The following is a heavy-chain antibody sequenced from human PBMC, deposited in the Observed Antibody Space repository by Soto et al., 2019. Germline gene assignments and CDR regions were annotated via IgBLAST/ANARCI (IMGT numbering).Heavy chain of an antibody. Sequence: QVQLQELGPGLVKPSQTLSLTSTVSPGSVSSGGYYWSWIRQHPRKRLEWIGYIYYNGITDYNSTLKSRLIISVDTSKNQFSLILSSVTAANTAVFYCARARIYGSEKTVFDFCGQGTQVTVSS. V-gene: IGHV4-31*03. D-gene: IGHD3-10*01. CDR2: IYYNGIT. CDR3: ARARIYGSEKTVFDF. CDR1: PGSVSSGGYY. J-gene: IGHJ4*02.